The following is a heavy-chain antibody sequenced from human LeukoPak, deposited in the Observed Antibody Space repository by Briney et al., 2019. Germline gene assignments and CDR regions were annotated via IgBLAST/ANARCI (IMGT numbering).Heavy chain of an antibody. CDR3: ARTLAAVAGRKRYYFDY. J-gene: IGHJ4*02. Sequence: GASVKVSCKASGYTFTSYYMHWVRQAPGQGLEWMGIINPSGGSTSYAQKFQGRVTMTRDTSTSTVYMELSSLRSEDTAEYYCARTLAAVAGRKRYYFDYWGQGTLVTVSS. V-gene: IGHV1-46*01. CDR2: INPSGGST. CDR1: GYTFTSYY. D-gene: IGHD6-19*01.